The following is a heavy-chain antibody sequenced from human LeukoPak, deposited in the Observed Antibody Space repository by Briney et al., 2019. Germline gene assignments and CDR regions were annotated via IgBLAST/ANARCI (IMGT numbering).Heavy chain of an antibody. J-gene: IGHJ4*02. D-gene: IGHD3-10*01. CDR2: IYYSGST. CDR1: GGSISSYY. CDR3: ARDDDYYGSGSPTD. V-gene: IGHV4-59*01. Sequence: SETLSLTCTVSGGSISSYYWSWIRQPPGKGLEWIGYIYYSGSTDYNPSLKSRVTISVDTSKNQLSLKLSSVTAADTAVYYCARDDDYYGSGSPTDWGQGTLVTVSS.